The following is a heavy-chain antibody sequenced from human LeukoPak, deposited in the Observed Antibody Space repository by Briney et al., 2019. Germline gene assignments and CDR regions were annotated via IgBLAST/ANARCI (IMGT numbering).Heavy chain of an antibody. CDR3: ARDLRTYDFGKPYKSPLAFDI. J-gene: IGHJ3*02. V-gene: IGHV4-4*07. Sequence: SETLSLTCTVSGAPISSYYWSWIRQPAGKGLEWIGRIYTSGSTNYNPSLKSRVTMSVDTSKNQFSLKLSSVTAADTAVYYCARDLRTYDFGKPYKSPLAFDIWGQGTMVTVSS. D-gene: IGHD3-3*01. CDR2: IYTSGST. CDR1: GAPISSYY.